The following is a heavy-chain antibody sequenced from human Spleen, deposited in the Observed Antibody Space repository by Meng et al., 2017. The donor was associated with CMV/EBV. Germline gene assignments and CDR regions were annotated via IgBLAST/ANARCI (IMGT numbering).Heavy chain of an antibody. CDR3: ARVKTTRFDP. Sequence: KVSCKASGYTFSAYYVHWVRQAHGQGLEWMGWINTNSGGTKYAQKFQGRVTLTRDTSIATAYMELSTLRSDDTAVYYCARVKTTRFDPWGQGTLVTVSS. CDR2: INTNSGGT. CDR1: GYTFSAYY. V-gene: IGHV1-2*02. J-gene: IGHJ5*02. D-gene: IGHD4-11*01.